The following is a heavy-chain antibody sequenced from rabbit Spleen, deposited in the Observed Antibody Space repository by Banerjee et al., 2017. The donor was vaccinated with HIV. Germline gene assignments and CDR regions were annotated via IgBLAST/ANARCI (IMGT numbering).Heavy chain of an antibody. CDR1: GVSFSGSSY. V-gene: IGHV1S45*01. Sequence: QEQLVESEGGLVKPGASLTLTCKASGVSFSGSSYMCWVRQAPGKGLEWIACIEAGSSGFSYFASWAKGRFTISKTSSTTVTLQMTSLTAADTATYFCARDTSSSFSSYGMDLWGPGTLVTVS. D-gene: IGHD1-1*01. J-gene: IGHJ6*01. CDR2: IEAGSSGFS. CDR3: ARDTSSSFSSYGMDL.